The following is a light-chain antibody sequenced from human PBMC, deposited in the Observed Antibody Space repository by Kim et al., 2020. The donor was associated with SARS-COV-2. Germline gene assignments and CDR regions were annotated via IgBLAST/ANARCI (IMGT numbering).Light chain of an antibody. J-gene: IGLJ3*02. CDR3: TTWDVSLSAWV. CDR1: SSNIGSQT. Sequence: QLVLTQPPSASATPGQRVTISCFGSSSNIGSQTVNWYQQFPGTVPKLLIYNNNLRPSGVPARFSGSKSGTSASLAISGLQSEDEADYYCTTWDVSLSAWVFGGGTKLTVL. CDR2: NNN. V-gene: IGLV1-44*01.